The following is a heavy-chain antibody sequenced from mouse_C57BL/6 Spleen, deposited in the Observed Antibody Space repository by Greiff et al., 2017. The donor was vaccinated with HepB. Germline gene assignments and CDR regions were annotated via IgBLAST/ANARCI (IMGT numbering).Heavy chain of an antibody. D-gene: IGHD2-2*01. CDR1: GYTFTDYN. J-gene: IGHJ4*01. V-gene: IGHV1-18*01. Sequence: EVQLQQSGPELVKPGASVKIPCKASGYTFTDYNMDWVKQSHGKSLEWIGDINPNNGGTIYNQKFKGKATLTVDKSSSTAYMELRSLTSEDTAVYYCAISVRLYYYAMDYWGQRTSVTVSS. CDR2: INPNNGGT. CDR3: AISVRLYYYAMDY.